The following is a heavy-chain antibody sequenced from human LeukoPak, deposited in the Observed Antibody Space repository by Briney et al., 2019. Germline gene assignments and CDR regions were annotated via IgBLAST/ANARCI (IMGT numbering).Heavy chain of an antibody. J-gene: IGHJ4*02. CDR1: GFTFSSYA. CDR2: ISGSGSST. D-gene: IGHD2-2*01. V-gene: IGHV3-23*01. CDR3: AKNPTSDVDY. Sequence: GGSLRLSCAAYGFTFSSYAMNWVRQAPGKGLEWVSAISGSGSSTYSADSVKGRFTISRDNSKNTLYLQMNSLRAEDTAVYYCAKNPTSDVDYWGQGTLVTVSS.